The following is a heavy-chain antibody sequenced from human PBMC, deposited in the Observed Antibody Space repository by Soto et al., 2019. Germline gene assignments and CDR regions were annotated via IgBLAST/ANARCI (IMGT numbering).Heavy chain of an antibody. Sequence: ERDLRHSCAGSAGTLRRCCMHGVRQAPGKELESVADIGFDGNNKYYADSVKGRFTISRDNSKNTLYLQMNSLRAEDTAVIYTLDLPGARPIGLEKH. J-gene: IGHJ1*01. CDR3: LDLPGARPIGLEKH. CDR2: IGFDGNNK. CDR1: AGTLRRCC. V-gene: IGHV3-33*01. D-gene: IGHD6-6*01.